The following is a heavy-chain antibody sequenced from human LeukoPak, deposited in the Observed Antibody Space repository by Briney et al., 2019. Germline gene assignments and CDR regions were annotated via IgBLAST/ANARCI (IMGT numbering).Heavy chain of an antibody. D-gene: IGHD2-15*01. V-gene: IGHV1-46*01. CDR3: ARGLNVVVVAATQARGWFDP. Sequence: ASVKVSCKASGYTFTSYYMHWVRQAPGQGLEWMGIINPSGGSTSYAQKFQGRVTITRDTSTNTVYMELSSLRSEDTAVYYCARGLNVVVVAATQARGWFDPWGQGTLVTVSS. CDR2: INPSGGST. CDR1: GYTFTSYY. J-gene: IGHJ5*02.